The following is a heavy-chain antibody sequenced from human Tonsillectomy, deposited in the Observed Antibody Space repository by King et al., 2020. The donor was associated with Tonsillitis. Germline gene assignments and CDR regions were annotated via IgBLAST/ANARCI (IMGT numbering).Heavy chain of an antibody. Sequence: DVQLVESGGGLVKPGGSLRLSCAASGFPFSNYIMNWVRRAPGKGLEWVASIDSSSGYIYYAGSVKGRFTISRDDAKNSLYLILNSLRVEDTAVYYCARDNTRYGDYVNAFDVWGQGTGVTVSS. J-gene: IGHJ3*01. V-gene: IGHV3-21*01. CDR1: GFPFSNYI. D-gene: IGHD5-12*01. CDR3: ARDNTRYGDYVNAFDV. CDR2: IDSSSGYI.